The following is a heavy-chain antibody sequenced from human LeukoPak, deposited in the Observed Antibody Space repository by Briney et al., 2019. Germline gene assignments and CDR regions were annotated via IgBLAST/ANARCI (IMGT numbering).Heavy chain of an antibody. CDR2: IRYNGSYN. V-gene: IGHV3-30*02. Sequence: GGSLRLSCAASGFIFSSSGMHWVRQAPGKGLEWVAFIRYNGSYNYYADSVKGRFTISRDSSKKTLYLQMNSLRVEDTAVYYCAKAMTTVTPFDYWGQGTVVSVSS. D-gene: IGHD4-17*01. J-gene: IGHJ4*02. CDR3: AKAMTTVTPFDY. CDR1: GFIFSSSG.